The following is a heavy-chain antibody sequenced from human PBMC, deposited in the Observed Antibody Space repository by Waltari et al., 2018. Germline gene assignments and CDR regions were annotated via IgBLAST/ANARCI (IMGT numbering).Heavy chain of an antibody. CDR1: GFPVRTTW. J-gene: IGHJ4*02. D-gene: IGHD6-13*01. CDR2: INQDGSEK. Sequence: EVQLVEAGGGLVQPGGSLGLSCAASGFPVRTTWMTWVRQAQGKGLEWVANINQDGSEKYSVESVKGRFTISRDNAKNSLYLQLNSLRADDTAVYYCTRGGDDSSWYWRNWGQGTLVTVSS. CDR3: TRGGDDSSWYWRN. V-gene: IGHV3-7*01.